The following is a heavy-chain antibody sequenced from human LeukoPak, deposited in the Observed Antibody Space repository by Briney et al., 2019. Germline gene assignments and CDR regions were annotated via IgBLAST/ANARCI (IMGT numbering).Heavy chain of an antibody. V-gene: IGHV5-51*01. J-gene: IGHJ3*01. CDR3: ARQGGSGTFGAFNV. CDR1: GYSSNNYW. CDR2: IHPGDSDI. D-gene: IGHD3-10*01. Sequence: GESLKISCQGSGYSSNNYWIGWMRQMPGNGLEWMGVIHPGDSDIRYSPSFQGLVTISADMSISTAYLQWSSLKASDTAKYYCARQGGSGTFGAFNVWGQGTMVTVPS.